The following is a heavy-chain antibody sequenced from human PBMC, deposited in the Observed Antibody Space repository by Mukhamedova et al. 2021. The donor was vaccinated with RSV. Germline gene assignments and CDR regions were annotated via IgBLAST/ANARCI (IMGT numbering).Heavy chain of an antibody. CDR2: ISAYNGNT. D-gene: IGHD2-2*01. V-gene: IGHV1-18*01. CDR3: ARDKYDQLLRRGMDV. J-gene: IGHJ6*02. Sequence: GQAPGQGLEWMGWISAYNGNTNYAQKLQGRVTMTTDTSTSTAYMELRSLRSDDTAVYYCARDKYDQLLRRGMDVWGQGTTVTVSS.